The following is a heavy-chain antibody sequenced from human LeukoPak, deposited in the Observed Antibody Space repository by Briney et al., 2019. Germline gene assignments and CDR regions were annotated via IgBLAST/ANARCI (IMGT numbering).Heavy chain of an antibody. CDR1: GYTFTGYY. J-gene: IGHJ4*02. V-gene: IGHV1-2*02. D-gene: IGHD6-6*01. Sequence: ASVKVSCKASGYTFTGYYMHWVRQATGQGLEWMGWINPNSGGTNYAQKFQGRVTMTRDTSISTAYMELSRLRSDDTAVYYCARREGGYYSSSPIDYWGQGTLVTVSS. CDR3: ARREGGYYSSSPIDY. CDR2: INPNSGGT.